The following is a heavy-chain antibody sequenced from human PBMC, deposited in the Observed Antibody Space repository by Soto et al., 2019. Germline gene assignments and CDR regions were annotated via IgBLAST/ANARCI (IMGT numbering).Heavy chain of an antibody. CDR1: GFTFSSYA. D-gene: IGHD6-19*01. CDR3: AKGPLVIAVAGSDY. Sequence: EVQLLESGGGLVQPGGSLRLSCAASGFTFSSYAMSWVRQAPGKGLEWVSTISGSGGSTYYADSVKGRFTISRDNAKNTLYLQMNSLRAEDTAVYYCAKGPLVIAVAGSDYWGQGTLVTVSS. J-gene: IGHJ4*02. V-gene: IGHV3-23*01. CDR2: ISGSGGST.